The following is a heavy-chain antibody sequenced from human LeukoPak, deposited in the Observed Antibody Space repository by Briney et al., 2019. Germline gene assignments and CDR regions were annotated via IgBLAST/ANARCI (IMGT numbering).Heavy chain of an antibody. V-gene: IGHV1-69*13. Sequence: SVKVSCKASGGTFSSYAISWVRQAPGQGLEWMGGIIPIFGTANYAQKFQGRVTITADDSTSTAYMELSSLRSEDTAVYYCASGRPYDFWSGSPFDPWGQGTLVTVSS. CDR1: GGTFSSYA. CDR3: ASGRPYDFWSGSPFDP. CDR2: IIPIFGTA. D-gene: IGHD3-3*01. J-gene: IGHJ5*02.